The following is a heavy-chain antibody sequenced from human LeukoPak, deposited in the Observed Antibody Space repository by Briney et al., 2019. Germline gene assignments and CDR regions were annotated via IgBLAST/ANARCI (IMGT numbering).Heavy chain of an antibody. CDR2: ISYDGSNK. Sequence: GGSLRLSCAASGFTFSSYAMHWVRQAPGKGLEWVAVISYDGSNKYYADSVKGRFTISRDNSKNTLYLQMNSLRAEDTAVYYCAKKYSMGLDPWGQGTLVTVSS. CDR3: AKKYSMGLDP. V-gene: IGHV3-30*04. CDR1: GFTFSSYA. D-gene: IGHD1-26*01. J-gene: IGHJ5*02.